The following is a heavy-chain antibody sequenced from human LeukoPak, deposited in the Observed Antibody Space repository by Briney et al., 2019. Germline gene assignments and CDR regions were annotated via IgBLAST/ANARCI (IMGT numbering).Heavy chain of an antibody. CDR1: GGTSNSHA. V-gene: IGHV1-69*04. CDR3: ATKNDGGGYQWGDFFDF. Sequence: SVKVSCKASGGTSNSHAISWVRQAPGQGLEWMGRIIPNLGTTNRAQNFQDRVTLTADKSTNTAYMELTSLTTGDTAVYYYATKNDGGGYQWGDFFDFWGQGTLVTVSS. CDR2: IIPNLGTT. D-gene: IGHD3-22*01. J-gene: IGHJ4*02.